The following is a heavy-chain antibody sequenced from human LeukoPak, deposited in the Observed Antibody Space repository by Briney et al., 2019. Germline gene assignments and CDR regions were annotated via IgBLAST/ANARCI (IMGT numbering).Heavy chain of an antibody. V-gene: IGHV3-48*01. CDR1: GFTVSRDG. CDR3: AKGGPYDILTGKNVFDI. J-gene: IGHJ3*02. CDR2: ISSSGSTI. D-gene: IGHD3-9*01. Sequence: GGSLRLSCVASGFTVSRDGMNWVRQAPGKGLEWLSYISSSGSTIYYADSVKGRFTISRDNAKNSLYLQMNNLRAEDTAVYYCAKGGPYDILTGKNVFDIWGQGTTVTVSS.